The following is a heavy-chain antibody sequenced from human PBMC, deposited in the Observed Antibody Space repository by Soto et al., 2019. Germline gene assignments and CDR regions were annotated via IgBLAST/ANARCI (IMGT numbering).Heavy chain of an antibody. V-gene: IGHV3-21*01. CDR2: ISPGSSYI. CDR3: ARGFDGDQPSWLDP. D-gene: IGHD4-17*01. J-gene: IGHJ5*02. CDR1: GFTFSRYT. Sequence: EVQLVESGGGLVKPGGSLRLSCAASGFTFSRYTINWVRQAPGKGLEWVSSISPGSSYIYYADSVKGRFTISRDNARNSLYLQMNSLRGDDTAVYYCARGFDGDQPSWLDPWGQGTLVTVSS.